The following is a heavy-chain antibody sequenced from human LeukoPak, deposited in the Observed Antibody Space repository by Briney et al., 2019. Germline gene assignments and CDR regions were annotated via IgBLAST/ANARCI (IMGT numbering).Heavy chain of an antibody. V-gene: IGHV4-59*08. J-gene: IGHJ2*01. CDR2: IYYSGST. CDR3: ARSVYFPDWYFDL. Sequence: SETLSLTCTASGGSISSYYWSWIRQPPGKGLEWIGYIYYSGSTNYNPSLKSRVTISVDTSKNQFSLKLSSVTAADTAVYYCARSVYFPDWYFDLWGSGTLVTVSS. CDR1: GGSISSYY. D-gene: IGHD3-22*01.